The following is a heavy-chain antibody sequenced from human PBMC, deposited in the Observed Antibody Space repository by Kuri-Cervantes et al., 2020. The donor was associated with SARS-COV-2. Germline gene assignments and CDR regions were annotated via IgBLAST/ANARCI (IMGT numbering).Heavy chain of an antibody. Sequence: LSLTCAASGFTFSSYSMNWVRQAPGKGLVWVSRINPDGSYTNNADSVKGRFTLSRDNAKNMLFLQMNSLRAEDTAVYYCVRDGDHWNFDYWGQGTLATVSS. CDR1: GFTFSSYS. D-gene: IGHD1-1*01. CDR3: VRDGDHWNFDY. CDR2: INPDGSYT. V-gene: IGHV3-74*01. J-gene: IGHJ4*02.